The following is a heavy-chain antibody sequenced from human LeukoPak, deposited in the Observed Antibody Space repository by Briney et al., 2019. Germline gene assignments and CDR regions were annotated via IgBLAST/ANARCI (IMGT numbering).Heavy chain of an antibody. CDR3: AKRGGVYCSGGSCYGWLDY. D-gene: IGHD2-15*01. CDR1: GFTFSSYA. J-gene: IGHJ4*02. CDR2: ISGSGGST. Sequence: GGSLRLSCAASGFTFSSYAMSWVRQAPGKGLEWVSAISGSGGSTYYTDSVKGRFTISRDNSKNTLYLQMNSLRAEDTAVYYCAKRGGVYCSGGSCYGWLDYWGQGTLVTVSS. V-gene: IGHV3-23*01.